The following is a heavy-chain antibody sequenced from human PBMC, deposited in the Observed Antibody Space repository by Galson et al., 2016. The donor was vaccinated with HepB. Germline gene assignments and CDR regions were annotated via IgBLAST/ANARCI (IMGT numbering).Heavy chain of an antibody. CDR1: GYTFSNFA. J-gene: IGHJ5*02. CDR2: SIPVFGSA. D-gene: IGHD5-18*01. Sequence: SVKVSCKASGYTFSNFAISWVRQAPGQGLEWMGGSIPVFGSANYAQKFQDRVTITADESTSTAYLELSSLRSDDTAVYYCARPKGYSNSWFAGFDPWGQGTLVTVSS. CDR3: ARPKGYSNSWFAGFDP. V-gene: IGHV1-69*13.